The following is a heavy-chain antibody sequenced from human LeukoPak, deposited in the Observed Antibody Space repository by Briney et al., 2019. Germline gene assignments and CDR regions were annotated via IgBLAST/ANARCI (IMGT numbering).Heavy chain of an antibody. CDR3: ARAHNDYYYMDV. CDR1: GFTVSSNY. V-gene: IGHV3-53*01. J-gene: IGHJ6*03. CDR2: IYSGGST. D-gene: IGHD1-1*01. Sequence: PGGSLRLSCAASGFTVSSNYMSWVRQAPGKGLEWVSVIYSGGSTYYADSVKGRFTISRDNSKNTLYLQMNSLRAEDTAVYYCARAHNDYYYMDVWGKGTTVTISS.